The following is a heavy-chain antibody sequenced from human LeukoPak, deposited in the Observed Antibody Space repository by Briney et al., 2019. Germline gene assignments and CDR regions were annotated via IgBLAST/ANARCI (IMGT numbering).Heavy chain of an antibody. J-gene: IGHJ4*02. Sequence: PGGSLKLSCAASGFTFSNYGMHWVRQAPGKGLEWVAVISYDGSNKYYADSVEGRFTISRDNSQNTLCLQMSSLRAEDTAVYFCAKTYCSGGSCYGSLYYFDYWGQGTLVTVSS. CDR1: GFTFSNYG. V-gene: IGHV3-30*18. CDR3: AKTYCSGGSCYGSLYYFDY. CDR2: ISYDGSNK. D-gene: IGHD2-15*01.